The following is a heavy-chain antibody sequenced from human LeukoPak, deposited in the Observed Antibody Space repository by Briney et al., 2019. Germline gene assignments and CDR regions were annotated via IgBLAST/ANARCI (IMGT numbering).Heavy chain of an antibody. V-gene: IGHV4-59*08. Sequence: SETLSLTCTVSGGSISSYYWSWLRQPPGKGLEWIGFIYYSGSTHYKSSLKSRVTISVDTSKNQSSLRLTSVTAADTAVYYCARHSGSSPDYFDYWGQGTLVTVSS. D-gene: IGHD1-26*01. CDR1: GGSISSYY. CDR2: IYYSGST. J-gene: IGHJ4*02. CDR3: ARHSGSSPDYFDY.